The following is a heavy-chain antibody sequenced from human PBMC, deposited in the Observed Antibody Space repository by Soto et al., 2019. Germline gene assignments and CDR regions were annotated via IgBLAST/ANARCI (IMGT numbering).Heavy chain of an antibody. J-gene: IGHJ6*04. CDR1: GFTFDDYA. CDR2: ISWNSGSI. D-gene: IGHD5-12*01. Sequence: GGSLRLSCAASGFTFDDYAMHWVRQAPGKGLEWVSGISWNSGSIDDADSVKGRITISRDKAKNALYLQMNSLRAEDTALYYCAKDQGYSGYDWGVMDVWGKGTTVTVSS. V-gene: IGHV3-9*01. CDR3: AKDQGYSGYDWGVMDV.